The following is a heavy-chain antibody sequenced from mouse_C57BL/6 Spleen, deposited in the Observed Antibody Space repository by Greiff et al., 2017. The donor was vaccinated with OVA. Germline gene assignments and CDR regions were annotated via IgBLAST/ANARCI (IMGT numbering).Heavy chain of an antibody. V-gene: IGHV1-19*01. CDR3: ARGDYDGGAWCAY. Sequence: VQLQQSGPVLVKPGASVKMSCKASGYTFTDYYMNWVKQSHGKSLEWIGVINPYNGGTSYNQKFKGKATLTVDKSSSTAYMELNSLTSEDSAVYYCARGDYDGGAWCAYWGQGTLVTVSA. CDR2: INPYNGGT. CDR1: GYTFTDYY. D-gene: IGHD2-4*01. J-gene: IGHJ3*01.